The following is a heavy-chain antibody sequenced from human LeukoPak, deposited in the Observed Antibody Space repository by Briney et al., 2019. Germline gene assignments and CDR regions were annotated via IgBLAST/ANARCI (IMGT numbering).Heavy chain of an antibody. CDR2: IIPILGIA. CDR1: GGTFSSYA. D-gene: IGHD3-10*01. J-gene: IGHJ4*02. Sequence: SVKVSCKASGGTFSSYAISWVRQAPGQGLEWMGRIIPILGIANYAQKFQGRVTTTADKSTSTAYMELSSLRSEDTAVYYCAKGSGSYYTNYYFDYWGQGTLVTVSS. V-gene: IGHV1-69*04. CDR3: AKGSGSYYTNYYFDY.